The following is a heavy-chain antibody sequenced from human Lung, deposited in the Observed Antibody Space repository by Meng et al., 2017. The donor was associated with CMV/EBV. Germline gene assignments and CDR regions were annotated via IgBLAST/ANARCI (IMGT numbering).Heavy chain of an antibody. Sequence: GESLKISCAASGFTFSSYEMNWVRQAPGKGLEWVSYISSSGSTIYYADSVKGRFTISRDNAKNSLYLQMNSLRAEDTAVYYCARDSPLFVPAAHWYFDLWGRGTLVXVSS. J-gene: IGHJ2*01. CDR3: ARDSPLFVPAAHWYFDL. CDR2: ISSSGSTI. V-gene: IGHV3-48*03. CDR1: GFTFSSYE. D-gene: IGHD2-2*01.